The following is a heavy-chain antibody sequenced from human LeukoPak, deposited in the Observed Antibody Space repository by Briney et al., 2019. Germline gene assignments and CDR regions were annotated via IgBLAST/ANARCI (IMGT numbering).Heavy chain of an antibody. CDR2: IYYGGST. J-gene: IGHJ4*02. V-gene: IGHV4-30-4*08. CDR1: GGSISSGDYY. Sequence: SQTLSLTCTVSGGSISSGDYYWSWIRQPPGKGLEWIGYIYYGGSTYYNPSLKSRVTISVDTSKNQFSLKLSSVTAADTAVYYCAREDDSSGYFDYWGQGTLVTVSS. D-gene: IGHD3-22*01. CDR3: AREDDSSGYFDY.